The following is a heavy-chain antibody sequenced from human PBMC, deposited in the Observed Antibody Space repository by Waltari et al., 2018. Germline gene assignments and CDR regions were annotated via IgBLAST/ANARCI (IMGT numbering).Heavy chain of an antibody. Sequence: QVQLQESGPGLVKPSETLSLTCAVSGYSISSGYYWGWIRQPPGKGLEWIGSIYHSGSTYYNPSLKSRVTISVDTSKNQFSLKLSSVTAADTAVYYCARMSKYYDFWSGYFPYYFDYWGQGTLVTVSS. CDR1: GYSISSGYY. D-gene: IGHD3-3*01. CDR2: IYHSGST. J-gene: IGHJ4*02. CDR3: ARMSKYYDFWSGYFPYYFDY. V-gene: IGHV4-38-2*01.